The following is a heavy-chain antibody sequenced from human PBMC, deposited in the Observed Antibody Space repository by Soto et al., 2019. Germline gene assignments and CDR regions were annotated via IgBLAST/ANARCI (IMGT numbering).Heavy chain of an antibody. Sequence: GGSLRLSCAASGFTFSSYSMNWVCQAPGKGLEWVSYISSSSSTIYYADSVKGRFTISRDNAKNSLYLQMNSLRAEDTAVYYCARASFNWNDWGTYKGEWGQGTLVTVSS. CDR3: ARASFNWNDWGTYKGE. V-gene: IGHV3-48*01. CDR2: ISSSSSTI. J-gene: IGHJ4*02. CDR1: GFTFSSYS. D-gene: IGHD1-1*01.